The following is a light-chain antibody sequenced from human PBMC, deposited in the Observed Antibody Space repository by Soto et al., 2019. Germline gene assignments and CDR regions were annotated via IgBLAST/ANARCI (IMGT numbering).Light chain of an antibody. J-gene: IGLJ1*01. Sequence: QSALTQPRSVSGSPGQSVTISCTGTSSDVGGYNYVSWYQQHPGKAPKLMIYDVSKRPSGVPDRFSGSKSGNTASLTISGLQAEDEADYYCCSYAGSYTFYVFGTWNKVTVL. CDR1: SSDVGGYNY. CDR3: CSYAGSYTFYV. V-gene: IGLV2-11*01. CDR2: DVS.